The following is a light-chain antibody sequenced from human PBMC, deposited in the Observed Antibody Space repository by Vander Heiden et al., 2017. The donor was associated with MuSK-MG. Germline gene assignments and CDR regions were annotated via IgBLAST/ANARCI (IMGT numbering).Light chain of an antibody. V-gene: IGLV1-47*01. Sequence: QSVLTQPPPASGTPRQRVTISCYGSSSNIGSNSVYWYQQLPGTAPKLLFYTNNQRPSGVPGRFSGSKSGTSASLAISGLRSEDEADYYCAAWDDSLSAHVFGPGTRVTVL. CDR3: AAWDDSLSAHV. CDR2: TNN. J-gene: IGLJ1*01. CDR1: SSNIGSNS.